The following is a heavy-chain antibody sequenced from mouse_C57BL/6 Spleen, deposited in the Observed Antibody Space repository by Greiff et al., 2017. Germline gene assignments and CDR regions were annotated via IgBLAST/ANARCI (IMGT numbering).Heavy chain of an antibody. V-gene: IGHV5-9-1*02. CDR1: GFTFSSYA. CDR3: TRGYSNYAAMDY. D-gene: IGHD2-5*01. Sequence: EVKLMESGEGLVKPGGSLKLSCAASGFTFSSYAMSWVRQTPEKRLEWVAYISSGGDYIYYAATVKGRFTISRDNARNTLYLQMSSLKSEDTAMYYCTRGYSNYAAMDYWGQGTSVTVSS. CDR2: ISSGGDYI. J-gene: IGHJ4*01.